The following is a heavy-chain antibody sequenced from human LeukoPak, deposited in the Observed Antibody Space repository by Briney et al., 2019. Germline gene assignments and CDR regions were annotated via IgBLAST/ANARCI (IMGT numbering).Heavy chain of an antibody. Sequence: GASVKVSCKASGYTFTSYGISWVRQAPGQRLEWMGWINAGNGNTKYLQKFQGRVTITRDTSASTAYMELSSLRSEDTAVYYCARTEWELLWYFDYWGQGTLVTVSS. CDR3: ARTEWELLWYFDY. V-gene: IGHV1-3*01. D-gene: IGHD1-26*01. J-gene: IGHJ4*02. CDR1: GYTFTSYG. CDR2: INAGNGNT.